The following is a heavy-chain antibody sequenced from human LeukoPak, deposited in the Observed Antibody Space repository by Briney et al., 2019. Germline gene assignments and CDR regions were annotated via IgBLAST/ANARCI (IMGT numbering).Heavy chain of an antibody. J-gene: IGHJ5*02. CDR2: ISSSSSYI. CDR3: ARSSWYYDLYYL. CDR1: GFTFSSYS. V-gene: IGHV3-21*01. Sequence: GGSLRLSCAASGFTFSSYSMNWVRQAPGKGLEWVSSISSSSSYIYYADSVKGRFTISRDNAKNSLYLQMNSLRAENTAVYYCARSSWYYDLYYLWGQGTLVTVSS. D-gene: IGHD3-3*01.